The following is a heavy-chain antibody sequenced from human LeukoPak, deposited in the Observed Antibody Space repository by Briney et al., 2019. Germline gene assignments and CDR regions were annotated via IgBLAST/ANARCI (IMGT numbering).Heavy chain of an antibody. CDR3: AKYAIPGIAAAGPFDP. CDR2: ISGSGGST. J-gene: IGHJ5*02. CDR1: GFTFSSYA. D-gene: IGHD6-13*01. V-gene: IGHV3-23*01. Sequence: GGSLRLSCAAPGFTFSSYAMSWVRQAPGKGLEWVSAISGSGGSTYYADSVKGRFTISRDNSKNTLYLQMNSLRAEDTAVYYCAKYAIPGIAAAGPFDPWGQGTLVTVSS.